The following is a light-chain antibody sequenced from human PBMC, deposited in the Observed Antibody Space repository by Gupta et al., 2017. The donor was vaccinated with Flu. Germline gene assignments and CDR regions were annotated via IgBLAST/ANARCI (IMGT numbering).Light chain of an antibody. CDR3: QYSDGRNQDV. J-gene: IGLJ1*01. V-gene: IGLV6-57*01. CDR1: SGSMASNH. Sequence: GKTVPISCTRTSGSMASNHVQWYQQRPASSPIIVRDQRPSGVPERFSGSIDSSSTSVIINMAGLKAEDESYSDCQYSDGRNQDVFGTGTKVSVL.